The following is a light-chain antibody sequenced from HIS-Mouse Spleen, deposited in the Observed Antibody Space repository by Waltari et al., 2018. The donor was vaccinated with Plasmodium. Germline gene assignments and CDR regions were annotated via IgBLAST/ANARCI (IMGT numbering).Light chain of an antibody. V-gene: IGLV3-1*01. J-gene: IGLJ2*01. CDR2: QDS. CDR3: QAWDSSTVV. Sequence: SYELTQPPSVSVSPGQTASITCSGDKLGVNNACWYQQKQGQSPVLVIYQDSKRPSGIPERFSGSNSGNTATLTISGTQAMDEADYYCQAWDSSTVVFGGGTKLTVL. CDR1: KLGVNN.